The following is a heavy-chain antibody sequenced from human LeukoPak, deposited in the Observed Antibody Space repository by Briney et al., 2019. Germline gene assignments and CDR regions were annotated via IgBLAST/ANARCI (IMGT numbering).Heavy chain of an antibody. CDR1: GYTFTSYD. CDR2: MNPNSGNT. Sequence: ASVKVSCKDSGYTFTSYDINWVRQATGQGLEWMGRMNPNSGNTGYAQKFQGRVTMTRNTSISTAYMELSSLRSEDTAVYYCARGGGVYSSSSFGFYWGQGTLVTVSS. V-gene: IGHV1-8*01. CDR3: ARGGGVYSSSSFGFY. J-gene: IGHJ4*02. D-gene: IGHD6-6*01.